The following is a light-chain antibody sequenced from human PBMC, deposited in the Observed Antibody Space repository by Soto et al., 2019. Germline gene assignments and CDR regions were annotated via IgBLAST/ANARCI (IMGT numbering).Light chain of an antibody. CDR2: DVS. CDR3: SSYTSSSTLDVV. V-gene: IGLV2-14*01. Sequence: QSALTQPASVSGSPGQSSTISCTGTSSDVGGYNYVSWYQQHPGKAPKLMIYDVSNRPSGVSNRFSGSKSGNTASLTISGLQAEDEADYYCSSYTSSSTLDVVFGGGTTVTVL. J-gene: IGLJ2*01. CDR1: SSDVGGYNY.